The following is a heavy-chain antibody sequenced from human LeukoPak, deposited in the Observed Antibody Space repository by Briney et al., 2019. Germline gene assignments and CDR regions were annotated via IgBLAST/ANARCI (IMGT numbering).Heavy chain of an antibody. D-gene: IGHD2-8*02. CDR2: ISSSSSYI. CDR1: GFTFSTYN. V-gene: IGHV3-21*01. Sequence: GGSLRLSCAASGFTFSTYNMNWVRQAPGKGLEWVSSISSSSSYIYYADSVKGRFTISRDNAKNSLYLQMNSLRAVDTAVYYCARACTGYYFDYWGQGTLVTVSS. CDR3: ARACTGYYFDY. J-gene: IGHJ4*02.